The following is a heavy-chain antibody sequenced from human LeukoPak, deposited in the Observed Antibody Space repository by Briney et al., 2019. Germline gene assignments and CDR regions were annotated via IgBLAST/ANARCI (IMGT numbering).Heavy chain of an antibody. CDR3: ARDALGVVVTPSAEYFQH. V-gene: IGHV3-33*01. CDR1: GFTFSRYG. CDR2: IWSDGSNK. Sequence: GGSLRLSCAASGFTFSRYGMHWVRQSPGKRLEWVAVIWSDGSNKFYADSVKGRFTLSRDNSRNTLYLQMNTLRTDDTAIYYCARDALGVVVTPSAEYFQHWGQGTPVTVSS. D-gene: IGHD2-21*02. J-gene: IGHJ1*01.